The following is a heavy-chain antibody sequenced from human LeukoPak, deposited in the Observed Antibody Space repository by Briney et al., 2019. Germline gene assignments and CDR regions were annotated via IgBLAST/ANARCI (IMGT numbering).Heavy chain of an antibody. CDR2: IQYSGST. Sequence: PSETLSLTCAVYGGSFSGYYWCWIRQPPGKGLEWLGSIQYSGSTHYNPSLKSRVTISVDTSKNQFSLNLNSVTAADTAVYYCARHSFDYDSSGYFYSFDYWGQGTLVTVSS. CDR3: ARHSFDYDSSGYFYSFDY. V-gene: IGHV4-34*01. CDR1: GGSFSGYY. D-gene: IGHD3-22*01. J-gene: IGHJ4*02.